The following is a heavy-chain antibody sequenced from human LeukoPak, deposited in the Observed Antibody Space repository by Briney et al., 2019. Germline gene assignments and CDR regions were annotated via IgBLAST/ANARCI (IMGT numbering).Heavy chain of an antibody. CDR1: EFTFSSYG. J-gene: IGHJ4*02. CDR2: ISYDGSNK. CDR3: AKDLWTTTLLTPIDY. D-gene: IGHD3/OR15-3a*01. Sequence: GGSLRLSCAASEFTFSSYGMHWVRQAPGKGLEWVAVISYDGSNKYYADSVKGRFTISRDNSKNTLYLQMNSLRAEDTAVYYCAKDLWTTTLLTPIDYWGQGTLVTVSS. V-gene: IGHV3-30*18.